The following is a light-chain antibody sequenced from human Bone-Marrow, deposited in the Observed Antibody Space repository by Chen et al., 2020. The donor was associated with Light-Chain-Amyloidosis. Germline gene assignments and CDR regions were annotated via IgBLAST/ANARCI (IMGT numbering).Light chain of an antibody. CDR2: SDT. V-gene: IGLV3-25*03. CDR1: DLPTKY. CDR3: QSADSSGTYEGI. J-gene: IGLJ2*01. Sequence: SYELTQPPSVSVSPGQTARITCSGDDLPTKYAYWYQQKPGQAPVLVIHSDTERPSGISERFSGSSSGTTATLTISGVQAEDEADYHCQSADSSGTYEGIFGGGTKLTVL.